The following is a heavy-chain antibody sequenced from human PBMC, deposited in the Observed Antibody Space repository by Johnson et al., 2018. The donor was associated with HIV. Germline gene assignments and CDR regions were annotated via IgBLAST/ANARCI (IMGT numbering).Heavy chain of an antibody. D-gene: IGHD2-21*01. CDR2: IKQDGSEK. CDR3: AKDRVVIAAHDAFDI. J-gene: IGHJ3*02. Sequence: MQLVESGGGLVQPGGSLRLSCAASGFTFSSYWMSWVRQAPGKGLEWVANIKQDGSEKYYVDSVKGRFTISRDNAKNSLYLQMNSLRAEDTAVYYCAKDRVVIAAHDAFDIWGQGTMVTVSS. V-gene: IGHV3-7*01. CDR1: GFTFSSYW.